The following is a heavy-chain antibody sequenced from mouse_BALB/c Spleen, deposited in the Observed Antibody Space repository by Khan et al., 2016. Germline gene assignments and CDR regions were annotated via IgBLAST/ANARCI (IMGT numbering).Heavy chain of an antibody. CDR2: INPNNGGS. D-gene: IGHD1-1*01. CDR3: LRDAMDY. J-gene: IGHJ4*01. CDR1: GYSFTGYY. Sequence: VQLKQSGPDLVKPGASVKLSCKASGYSFTGYYMYWVKQSHAKSLEWIGRINPNNGGSYYNQKFKGKALFTVDKSSSTAYMELRSLTSDDSAVYDCLRDAMDYWGQVTSVTVSS. V-gene: IGHV1-18*01.